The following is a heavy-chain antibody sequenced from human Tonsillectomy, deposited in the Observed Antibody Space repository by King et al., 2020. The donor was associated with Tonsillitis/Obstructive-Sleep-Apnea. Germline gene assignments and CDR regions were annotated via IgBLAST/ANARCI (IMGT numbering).Heavy chain of an antibody. CDR3: ARNSFVYYYAMDV. Sequence: VQLVESGGGLVQPGGSLRLSCAASGFTFSRYEMNWVRQAPGKGLEWVSYISSSGSTIYYAESVKGRFTISRDNAKNSLYLQMNSLRAEDTAFYYCARNSFVYYYAMDVWGQGATVTVSS. CDR1: GFTFSRYE. V-gene: IGHV3-48*03. CDR2: ISSSGSTI. J-gene: IGHJ6*02. D-gene: IGHD2/OR15-2a*01.